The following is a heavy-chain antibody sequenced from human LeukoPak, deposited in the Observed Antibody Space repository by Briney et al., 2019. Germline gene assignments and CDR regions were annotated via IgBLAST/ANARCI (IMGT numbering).Heavy chain of an antibody. Sequence: ASVKVSCKASGYSFTAFYMHWVRQAPGQGLEWMGWVNPNSGGTNYAQKFKGRVTMTRDTSIRTAYMELTRLRSDDTAVYYCARERGAAAGRRKKYQYYGLDVWGQGTTVTVSS. V-gene: IGHV1-2*02. J-gene: IGHJ6*02. CDR1: GYSFTAFY. D-gene: IGHD6-13*01. CDR3: ARERGAAAGRRKKYQYYGLDV. CDR2: VNPNSGGT.